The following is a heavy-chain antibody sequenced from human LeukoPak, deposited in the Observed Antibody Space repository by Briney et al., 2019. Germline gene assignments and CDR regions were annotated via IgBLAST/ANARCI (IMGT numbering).Heavy chain of an antibody. CDR3: AKDRWELTPSGGMDV. D-gene: IGHD1-26*01. J-gene: IGHJ6*02. Sequence: PGRSLRLSCAASGFTFDDYAMHWVRQAPGKGLEWVSGISWNSGSIGYADSVKGRFTISRDNAKNSLYLQMNSLRAEDTAVYYCAKDRWELTPSGGMDVWGQGTTVTVFS. V-gene: IGHV3-9*01. CDR2: ISWNSGSI. CDR1: GFTFDDYA.